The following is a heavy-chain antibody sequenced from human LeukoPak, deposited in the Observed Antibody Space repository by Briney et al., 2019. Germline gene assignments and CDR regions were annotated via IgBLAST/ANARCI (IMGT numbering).Heavy chain of an antibody. CDR2: IIPIFGTA. V-gene: IGHV1-69*06. CDR1: GGTFSSYA. Sequence: ASVKVSCKASGGTFSSYAISWVRQAPGQGLEWMGGIIPIFGTANYAQKFQGRVTITADKSTSTAYMEPSSLRSEDTAVYYCARGGYSSSWSAFGYWGQGTLVTVSS. D-gene: IGHD6-13*01. J-gene: IGHJ4*02. CDR3: ARGGYSSSWSAFGY.